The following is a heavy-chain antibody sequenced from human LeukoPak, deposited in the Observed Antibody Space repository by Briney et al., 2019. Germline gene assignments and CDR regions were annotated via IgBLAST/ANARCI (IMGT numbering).Heavy chain of an antibody. CDR2: IYYTGST. V-gene: IGHV4-31*03. CDR1: GGSISSGGYY. Sequence: PSETLSLTCTVSGGSISSGGYYWSWIRQHPGKGLEWIGYIYYTGSTYYNSSLKSRVTISVDTSKNQFSLKLSSVTAADTAVYYCARARRDGYNYFDYWGQGTLVTVSS. CDR3: ARARRDGYNYFDY. J-gene: IGHJ4*02. D-gene: IGHD5-24*01.